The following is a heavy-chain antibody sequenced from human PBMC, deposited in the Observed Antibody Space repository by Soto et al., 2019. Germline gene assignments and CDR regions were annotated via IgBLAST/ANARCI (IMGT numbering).Heavy chain of an antibody. CDR2: INPSGGST. D-gene: IGHD2-2*01. CDR1: GYTFTSYY. Sequence: VQLVQSGAEVKKPGASVKVSCKASGYTFTSYYMHWVRQAPGQGLEWMGIINPSGGSTSYAQKFQGRVTMTRDTSTSTVYMELSSLRSEDTAVYYCARDGDIVVVPAAIPYNWFDPWGQGTLVTVSS. J-gene: IGHJ5*02. CDR3: ARDGDIVVVPAAIPYNWFDP. V-gene: IGHV1-46*01.